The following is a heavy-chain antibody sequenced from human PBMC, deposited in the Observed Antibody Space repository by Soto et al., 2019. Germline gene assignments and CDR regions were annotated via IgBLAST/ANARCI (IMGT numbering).Heavy chain of an antibody. D-gene: IGHD1-20*01. Sequence: EVQLVESGGGLVKPGGSLRLSCAASGFTFSTFTMNWVRQAPGQGLEWVSSIDPSSTYMFYAASVTGRFTISRDNAKNSVCLKMYSLSAVDSAVYYCAREPGSYIWNDCLMDVWCQGTTVTVSS. CDR3: AREPGSYIWNDCLMDV. V-gene: IGHV3-21*02. CDR1: GFTFSTFT. CDR2: IDPSSTYM. J-gene: IGHJ6*02.